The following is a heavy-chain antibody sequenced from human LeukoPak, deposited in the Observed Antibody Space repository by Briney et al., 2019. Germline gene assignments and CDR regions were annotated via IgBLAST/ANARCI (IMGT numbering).Heavy chain of an antibody. CDR3: ARVANNWEYYFDY. Sequence: GGSLRLSCVASGFTFISYGMHWVCPGPGKGLEWGAVIWYDGSNKYYADSVKGRFTISRDNSKNTLYLQMNSLRAEDTAVYYCARVANNWEYYFDYWGQGTLVTVSS. J-gene: IGHJ4*02. CDR2: IWYDGSNK. V-gene: IGHV3-33*01. CDR1: GFTFISYG. D-gene: IGHD1-1*01.